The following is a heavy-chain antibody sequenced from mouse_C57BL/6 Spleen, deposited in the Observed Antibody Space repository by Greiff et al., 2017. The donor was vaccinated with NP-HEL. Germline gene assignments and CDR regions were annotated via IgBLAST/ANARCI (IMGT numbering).Heavy chain of an antibody. D-gene: IGHD2-2*01. Sequence: QVQLQQPGAELVRPGSSVKLSCKASGYTFTSYWMHWVKQRPIQGLEWIGNIDPSDSETHYNQKFKDKATLTVDKSSSTAYMQLSSLTSEDSAVYYCARYYGYDSYYFDDWGQGTTLTVSS. CDR1: GYTFTSYW. J-gene: IGHJ2*01. V-gene: IGHV1-52*01. CDR2: IDPSDSET. CDR3: ARYYGYDSYYFDD.